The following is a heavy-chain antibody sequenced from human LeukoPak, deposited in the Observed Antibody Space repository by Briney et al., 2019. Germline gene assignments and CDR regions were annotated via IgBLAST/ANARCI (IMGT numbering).Heavy chain of an antibody. CDR2: MSRSGTTI. CDR1: GLTLSSYE. V-gene: IGHV3-48*03. J-gene: IGHJ4*02. D-gene: IGHD5-24*01. Sequence: GGSLRLSCTISGLTLSSYELNWVRQAPGKGLEWVSYMSRSGTTIHYADSVKGRFTISRDNAKNSLYLQMDSLRVEDTAVYYCATRVPYTGYKNWGKGTLVTVSS. CDR3: ATRVPYTGYKN.